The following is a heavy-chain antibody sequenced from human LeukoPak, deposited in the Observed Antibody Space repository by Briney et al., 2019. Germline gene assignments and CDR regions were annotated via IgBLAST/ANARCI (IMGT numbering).Heavy chain of an antibody. V-gene: IGHV4-34*01. CDR3: ARRIGWSVVVITTGYYFDY. Sequence: GRTNYNPSLKSRVTISVDTSKNQFSLKLSPVTAADTAVYYCARRIGWSVVVITTGYYFDYWGQGTLVTVSS. D-gene: IGHD3-22*01. J-gene: IGHJ4*02. CDR2: GRT.